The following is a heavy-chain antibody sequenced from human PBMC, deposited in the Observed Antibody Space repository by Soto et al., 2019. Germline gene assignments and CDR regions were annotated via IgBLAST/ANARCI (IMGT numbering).Heavy chain of an antibody. Sequence: EVQLLESGGGWVQPGGSLRLSCAASGFTFSSYAMNWVRQAPGKGLEWVSVVSGSGGSTYYADSVQGRFTISRDNSKNTLYLQMNSLRAEDTAIYYCARRGPGTYFDYWGQGTLVTVSS. V-gene: IGHV3-23*01. J-gene: IGHJ4*02. CDR1: GFTFSSYA. CDR2: VSGSGGST. CDR3: ARRGPGTYFDY. D-gene: IGHD6-13*01.